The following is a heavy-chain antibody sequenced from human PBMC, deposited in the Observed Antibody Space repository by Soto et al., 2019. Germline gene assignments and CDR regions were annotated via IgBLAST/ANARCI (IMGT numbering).Heavy chain of an antibody. J-gene: IGHJ5*01. Sequence: ASVKVSCKASGCTFTSYAISWVRQAPGQRLEWMGWIIAGIGKTKYSQKFQGRVTITRDTSASTAYMELSSLRSEDTAVYYCATVRSATNGFDVWGQGTPVTVSS. CDR1: GCTFTSYA. CDR2: IIAGIGKT. D-gene: IGHD1-1*01. V-gene: IGHV1-3*01. CDR3: ATVRSATNGFDV.